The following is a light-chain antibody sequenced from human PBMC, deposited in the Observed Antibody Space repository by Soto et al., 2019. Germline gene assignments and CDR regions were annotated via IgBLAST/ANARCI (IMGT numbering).Light chain of an antibody. Sequence: QAVVTQPPSVSAAPGQTVTISCSGSSSNIGGNSVSWYQQLPGTAPKLLIYDNDKRPSGTPDRFSASKSGTTATLGITGLQTGDEADYYCETWDSSLRTVVFGGGTKVTVL. J-gene: IGLJ2*01. V-gene: IGLV1-51*01. CDR2: DND. CDR1: SSNIGGNS. CDR3: ETWDSSLRTVV.